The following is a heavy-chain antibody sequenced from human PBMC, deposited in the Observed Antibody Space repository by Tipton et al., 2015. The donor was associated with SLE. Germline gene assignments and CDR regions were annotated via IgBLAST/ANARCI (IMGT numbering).Heavy chain of an antibody. CDR3: ARVHYDILTGYGFDF. J-gene: IGHJ4*02. V-gene: IGHV4-59*12. Sequence: TLSLTCTVSGGSISNYYWSWIRLPPGKGLECIGYIYYSGSGNYNPSLKSRVTMSIDTSENQFSMKLSSVTAADTAVYYCARVHYDILTGYGFDFWGQGTLVTVSS. D-gene: IGHD3-9*01. CDR1: GGSISNYY. CDR2: IYYSGSG.